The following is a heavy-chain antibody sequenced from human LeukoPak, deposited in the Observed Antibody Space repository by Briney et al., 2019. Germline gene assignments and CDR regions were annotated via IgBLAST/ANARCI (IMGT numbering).Heavy chain of an antibody. CDR3: AKGVAAVAGWSAAFDI. CDR2: ISSSSSTI. D-gene: IGHD6-19*01. Sequence: GGSLRLSCAASGFTFSSYSMNWVRQAPGKGLEWVSYISSSSSTIYYADSVKGRFTISRDNSKNTLYLQMNSLRAEDTAVYYCAKGVAAVAGWSAAFDIWGQGTMVTVSS. CDR1: GFTFSSYS. V-gene: IGHV3-48*01. J-gene: IGHJ3*02.